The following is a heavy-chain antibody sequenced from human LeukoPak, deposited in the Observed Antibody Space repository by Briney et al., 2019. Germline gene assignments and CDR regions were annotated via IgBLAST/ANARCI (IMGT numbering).Heavy chain of an antibody. V-gene: IGHV3-21*01. CDR2: ISSSSSYI. CDR3: ARSPLYYYGSGSYGSLALDY. CDR1: GFTFSSYS. J-gene: IGHJ4*02. Sequence: GGSLRLSCAASGFTFSSYSMNWVRQAPGKGLEWVSSISSSSSYIYYADSVKGRFTISRDNAKNSLYLQVNSLRAEDTAVYYCARSPLYYYGSGSYGSLALDYWGQGTLVTVSS. D-gene: IGHD3-10*01.